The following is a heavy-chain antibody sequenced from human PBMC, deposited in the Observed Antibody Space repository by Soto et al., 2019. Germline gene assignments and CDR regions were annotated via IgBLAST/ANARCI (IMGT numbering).Heavy chain of an antibody. D-gene: IGHD3-3*01. J-gene: IGHJ4*02. CDR1: GFTFSSYA. CDR2: ISGSGGST. CDR3: AKDYAGDYDFWSGYYYVDY. Sequence: EVQLLESGGGLVQPGGSLRLSCAASGFTFSSYAMSWVRQAPGKGLEWVSAISGSGGSTYYADSVKGRFTISRDNCKNTLYPQMNSLRADDTAVYYCAKDYAGDYDFWSGYYYVDYWGQGTLITVSS. V-gene: IGHV3-23*01.